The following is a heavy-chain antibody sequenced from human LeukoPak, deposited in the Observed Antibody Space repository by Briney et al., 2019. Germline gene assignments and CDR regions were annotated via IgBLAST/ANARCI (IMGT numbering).Heavy chain of an antibody. Sequence: GGSLRLSCAVSGLTFSSHSMNWVRQAPGKGLEWLSHISSSSSTIYYADSVKGRFTISRDNSKNTLYLQMNSLRAEDTAVYYCAESGGSYYSDYWGQGTLVTVSS. D-gene: IGHD1-26*01. CDR1: GLTFSSHS. CDR2: ISSSSSTI. V-gene: IGHV3-48*01. J-gene: IGHJ4*02. CDR3: AESGGSYYSDY.